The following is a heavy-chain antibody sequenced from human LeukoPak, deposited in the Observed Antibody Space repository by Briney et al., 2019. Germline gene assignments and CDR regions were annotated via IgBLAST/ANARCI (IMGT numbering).Heavy chain of an antibody. V-gene: IGHV4-59*08. D-gene: IGHD4-23*01. CDR3: ARSTGGNSAY. CDR2: IYYSGST. CDR1: GGSINNYY. Sequence: SETLSLTCTVSGGSINNYYWTWIRQPPGKGLEWIGYIYYSGSTNYNPSLKSRVTISVDTSKNQFSLRLTSVTAADTVVYYCARSTGGNSAYWGQGILVTVSS. J-gene: IGHJ4*02.